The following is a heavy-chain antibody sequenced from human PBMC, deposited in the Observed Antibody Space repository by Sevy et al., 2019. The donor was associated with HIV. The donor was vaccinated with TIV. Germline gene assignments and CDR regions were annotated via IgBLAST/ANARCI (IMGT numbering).Heavy chain of an antibody. Sequence: GGSLRLSCAASGFTFSSYSMNWVRQAPGKGLEWVSSISSSSSYIYYADSVKGRFTISRDNAKNSLYLQMNSLRAEDTDVYYCARAHCGGDCYDAFDIWGQWTMVTVSS. CDR3: ARAHCGGDCYDAFDI. V-gene: IGHV3-21*01. CDR1: GFTFSSYS. CDR2: ISSSSSYI. D-gene: IGHD2-21*01. J-gene: IGHJ3*02.